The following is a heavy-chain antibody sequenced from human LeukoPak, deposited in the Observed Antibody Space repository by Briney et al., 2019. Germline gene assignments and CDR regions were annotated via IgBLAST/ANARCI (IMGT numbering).Heavy chain of an antibody. D-gene: IGHD3-10*01. CDR3: ARLPGSGGHWYFDL. CDR1: GFTFSSYA. Sequence: PGGSLRLSCAASGFTFSSYAMSWVRQAPGKGLEWVSTISIGGNSTYYTDSVKGRFTISRDNSKNTLYLQMNNLRAEDTALYYCARLPGSGGHWYFDLWGRGTLVTVSS. CDR2: ISIGGNST. J-gene: IGHJ2*01. V-gene: IGHV3-23*01.